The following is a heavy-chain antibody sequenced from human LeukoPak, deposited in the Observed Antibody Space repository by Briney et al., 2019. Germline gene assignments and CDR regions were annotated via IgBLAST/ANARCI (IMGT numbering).Heavy chain of an antibody. J-gene: IGHJ4*02. CDR2: IYSGGST. D-gene: IGHD4-17*01. CDR3: ARDCDDYGGDC. CDR1: GFTVSSNY. Sequence: GGSLRLSCAASGFTVSSNYMSWVRQAPGKGLEWVSVIYSGGSTYYADFVKGRFTISRDNSKNTLYLQMNSLRAEDTAVYYCARDCDDYGGDCWGQGTLVTVSS. V-gene: IGHV3-66*01.